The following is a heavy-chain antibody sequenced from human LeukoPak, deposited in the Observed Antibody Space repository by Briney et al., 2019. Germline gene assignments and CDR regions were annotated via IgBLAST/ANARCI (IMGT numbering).Heavy chain of an antibody. CDR2: INHSGST. CDR1: GGSFSGYY. V-gene: IGHV4-34*01. Sequence: PSETLSLTCAVYGGSFSGYYWSWIRQPPGKGLEWIGEINHSGSTNYNPSLKSRVTISVDTSKNQFFLKLSSVTAADTAVCYCARAGRYFDQGYFDYWGQGTLVTVSS. CDR3: ARAGRYFDQGYFDY. J-gene: IGHJ4*02. D-gene: IGHD3-9*01.